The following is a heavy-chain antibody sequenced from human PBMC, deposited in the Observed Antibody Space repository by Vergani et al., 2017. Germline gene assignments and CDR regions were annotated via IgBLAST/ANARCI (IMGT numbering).Heavy chain of an antibody. CDR1: GFTFSSYG. CDR2: ISWDGGST. Sequence: VQLVESGGGVVQPGRSLRLSCAASGFTFSSYGMHWVRQAPGKGLEWVSLISWDGGSTYYADFVKGRFTISRDNSKNSLYLQMNSLRAEDTALYYCAKDNGRDGYNRGYYGMDVWGQGTTVTVSS. D-gene: IGHD5-24*01. V-gene: IGHV3-43D*04. CDR3: AKDNGRDGYNRGYYGMDV. J-gene: IGHJ6*02.